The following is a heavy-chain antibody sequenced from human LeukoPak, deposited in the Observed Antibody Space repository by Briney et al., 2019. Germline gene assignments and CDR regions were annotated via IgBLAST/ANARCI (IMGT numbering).Heavy chain of an antibody. CDR1: GFTFSNYW. Sequence: GGSLRLSCAASGFTFSNYWMSWVRQAPGKGLEWVSYISSSGSTIYYADSVKGRFTISRDNAKNSLYLQMNSLRAEDTAVYYCARRQDNGYYDSSGVPPHFDYWGQGTLVTVSS. J-gene: IGHJ4*02. CDR3: ARRQDNGYYDSSGVPPHFDY. D-gene: IGHD3-22*01. CDR2: ISSSGSTI. V-gene: IGHV3-11*04.